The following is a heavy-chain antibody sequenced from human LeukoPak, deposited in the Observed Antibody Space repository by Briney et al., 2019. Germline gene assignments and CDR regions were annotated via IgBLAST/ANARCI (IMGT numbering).Heavy chain of an antibody. Sequence: GASVKVSCKASGYTFTIYDINWVRQATGQGLEWMGWMNPNTGNTGYAQKFQGRVTITRDTSISTAYMELSSLRSEDTAVYYCARGKGAGGPNWFDPWGQGTLVTVSS. D-gene: IGHD4-23*01. CDR3: ARGKGAGGPNWFDP. CDR2: MNPNTGNT. CDR1: GYTFTIYD. J-gene: IGHJ5*02. V-gene: IGHV1-8*03.